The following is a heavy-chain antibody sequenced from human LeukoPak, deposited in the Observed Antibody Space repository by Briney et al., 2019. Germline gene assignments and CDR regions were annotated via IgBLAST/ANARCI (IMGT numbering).Heavy chain of an antibody. Sequence: ASVKVSCKASGYTFTSYYMHWVRQAPGQGLEWMGIINPSGGSTSYAQKFQGRVTMTRDTSTSTVYMELSSLRSEDTAVYYCARVDYDFWSGYYPVHYFDYWGQGALVTVSS. D-gene: IGHD3-3*01. CDR2: INPSGGST. CDR1: GYTFTSYY. J-gene: IGHJ4*02. V-gene: IGHV1-46*01. CDR3: ARVDYDFWSGYYPVHYFDY.